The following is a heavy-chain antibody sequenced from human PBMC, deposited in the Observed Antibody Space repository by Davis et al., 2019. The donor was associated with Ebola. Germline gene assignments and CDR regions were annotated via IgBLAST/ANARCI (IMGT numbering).Heavy chain of an antibody. CDR2: ISYDGSNK. CDR1: GFTFSSYA. Sequence: PGGSLRLSCAASGFTFSSYAMHWVRQAPGKGLEWVAVISYDGSNKYYADSVKGRFAISRDNSKNTLYLQMNSLRAEDTAVYYCARDRDSSSWYIDYWGQGTLVTVSS. CDR3: ARDRDSSSWYIDY. D-gene: IGHD6-13*01. J-gene: IGHJ4*02. V-gene: IGHV3-30*09.